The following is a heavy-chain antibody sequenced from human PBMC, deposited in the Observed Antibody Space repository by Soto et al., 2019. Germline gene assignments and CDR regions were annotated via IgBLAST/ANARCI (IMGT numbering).Heavy chain of an antibody. CDR2: IDPSDSYT. J-gene: IGHJ4*02. V-gene: IGHV5-10-1*01. Sequence: GESPKIACKGSGYSFTSYWMSWVRQMPGTGLEWMGRIDPSDSYTNYSPSFQGHVTISADKSISTAYLQWSSLKASDTAMYYCARGQVDTRLFDYWGQGTQVTVSS. CDR3: ARGQVDTRLFDY. CDR1: GYSFTSYW. D-gene: IGHD1-26*01.